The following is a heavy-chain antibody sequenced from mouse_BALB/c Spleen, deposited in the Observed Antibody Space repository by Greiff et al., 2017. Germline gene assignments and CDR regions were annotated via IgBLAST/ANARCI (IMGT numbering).Heavy chain of an antibody. D-gene: IGHD1-2*01. J-gene: IGHJ4*01. Sequence: LVKTGASVKISCKASGYSFTGYYMHWVKQSHGKSLEWIGYISCYNGATSYNQKFKGKATFTVDTSSSTAYMQFNSLTSEDSAVYYCARGSYYGPYAMDYWGQGTSVTVSS. CDR3: ARGSYYGPYAMDY. CDR2: ISCYNGAT. CDR1: GYSFTGYY. V-gene: IGHV1S34*01.